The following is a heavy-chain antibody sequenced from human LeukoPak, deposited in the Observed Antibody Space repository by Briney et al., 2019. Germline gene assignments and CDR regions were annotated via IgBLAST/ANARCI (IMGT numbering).Heavy chain of an antibody. D-gene: IGHD3-10*01. Sequence: SETLSLTCTVSDGSIINYYWGWVRQAPGKGLEWIGSIYYSGNTYYNSSLKSRVTISRDTSKKQFTLNLFSVTAADTAMYYCTRANGYGLINYWGRGTLVTVSS. CDR1: DGSIINYY. CDR2: IYYSGNT. V-gene: IGHV4-39*06. CDR3: TRANGYGLINY. J-gene: IGHJ4*02.